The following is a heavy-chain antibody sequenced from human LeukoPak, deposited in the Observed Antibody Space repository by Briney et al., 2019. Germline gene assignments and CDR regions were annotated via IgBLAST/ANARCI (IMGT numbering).Heavy chain of an antibody. V-gene: IGHV4-59*08. CDR3: ARLVPPRYCSSTSCYGHYYYGMDV. Sequence: SETLSLTCTVSGGSISSCYWSWIRQPPGKGLEWIGYIYYSGSTNYNPSLKSRVTISVDTSKNQFSLKLSSVTAADTAVYYCARLVPPRYCSSTSCYGHYYYGMDVWGQGTTVTVSS. J-gene: IGHJ6*02. CDR1: GGSISSCY. D-gene: IGHD2-2*01. CDR2: IYYSGST.